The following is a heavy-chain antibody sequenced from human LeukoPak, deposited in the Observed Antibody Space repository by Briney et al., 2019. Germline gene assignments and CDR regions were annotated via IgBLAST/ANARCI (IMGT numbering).Heavy chain of an antibody. J-gene: IGHJ4*02. D-gene: IGHD3-22*01. V-gene: IGHV1-18*01. CDR3: ARDKTFGSSGYYHDY. CDR1: GYTFTSYG. CDR2: ISAYNGNT. Sequence: GASVTVSCKASGYTFTSYGISWVRQAPGQGLEWMGWISAYNGNTNYAQKLQGRVTMTTDTSTSTAYMELRSLRSDDTAVYYCARDKTFGSSGYYHDYWGQGTLVTVSS.